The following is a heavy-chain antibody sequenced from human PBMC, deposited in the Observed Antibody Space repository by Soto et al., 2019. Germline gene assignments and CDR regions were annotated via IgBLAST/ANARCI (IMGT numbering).Heavy chain of an antibody. D-gene: IGHD3-10*01. Sequence: EVQLVESGGGLVQPGRSLRLSCAASGFTFDDYAMHLVRQAPGKGLEWVSGISWNSGSIGYADSVKGRFTISRDHAKNSLYLEMNSLRAEDTALYYCAKERRNPRRPPRGSGISYGMDVWGQGTTVTVSS. CDR2: ISWNSGSI. CDR3: AKERRNPRRPPRGSGISYGMDV. J-gene: IGHJ6*02. CDR1: GFTFDDYA. V-gene: IGHV3-9*01.